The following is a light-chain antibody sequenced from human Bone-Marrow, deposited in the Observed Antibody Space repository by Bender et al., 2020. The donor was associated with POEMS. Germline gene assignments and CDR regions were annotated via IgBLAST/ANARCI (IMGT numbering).Light chain of an antibody. V-gene: IGLV2-8*01. CDR1: SSDVGGHNS. CDR2: EVT. J-gene: IGLJ2*01. CDR3: SSHSGSQKI. Sequence: QSALTQPPSASGSPGQSVTISCTGTSSDVGGHNSVSWYRQYPGKAPKLIIYEVTKRSSGFPGRFSGSRSGNTASLTVSGLQADDEADYYCSSHSGSQKIFGGGTQLSVL.